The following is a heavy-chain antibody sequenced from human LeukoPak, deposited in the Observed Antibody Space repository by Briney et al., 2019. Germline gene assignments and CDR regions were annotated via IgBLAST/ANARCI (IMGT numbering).Heavy chain of an antibody. CDR1: GYTFSDDY. CDR2: INPKSGGI. Sequence: ASVKVSCKASGYTFSDDYIHCGRQAPGQGLEWMGWINPKSGGISYAQKLKGRVTMTRDTSNNSAYMDLTSLRSAATAVYFCARGGGGVYTSGWLGARSWDSWGQGPLVTVSS. J-gene: IGHJ4*02. CDR3: ARGGGGVYTSGWLGARSWDS. D-gene: IGHD6-19*01. V-gene: IGHV1-2*02.